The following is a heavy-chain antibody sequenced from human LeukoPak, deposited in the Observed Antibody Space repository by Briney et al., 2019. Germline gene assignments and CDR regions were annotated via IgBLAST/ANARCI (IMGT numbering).Heavy chain of an antibody. CDR1: GYTFTSYG. V-gene: IGHV1-18*01. CDR2: ISAYNGNT. Sequence: ASVKVSCKASGYTFTSYGISRVRQAPGQGLEWMGWISAYNGNTNYAQKLQGRVTLTTDTSTSTAYMELRSLRSDDTPVYYYSRVAGYWDFGSGPVGGFDYGGKGPLVTVSS. J-gene: IGHJ4*02. CDR3: SRVAGYWDFGSGPVGGFDY. D-gene: IGHD3-3*01.